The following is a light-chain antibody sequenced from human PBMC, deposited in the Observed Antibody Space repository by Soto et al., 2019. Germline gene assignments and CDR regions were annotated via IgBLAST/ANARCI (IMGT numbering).Light chain of an antibody. V-gene: IGKV4-1*01. CDR3: QQYYSSPFT. J-gene: IGKJ2*01. Sequence: DFVMTQAPNYLAVSLGERATINCKYSQSVLYNSNNKNHLGWFQQKPGHPPKLLIYGASFRPSGVPDRFSGSGSGTDFTLTISSLQAEDVAVYYCQQYYSSPFTFGQGTKVDIK. CDR1: QSVLYNSNNKNH. CDR2: GAS.